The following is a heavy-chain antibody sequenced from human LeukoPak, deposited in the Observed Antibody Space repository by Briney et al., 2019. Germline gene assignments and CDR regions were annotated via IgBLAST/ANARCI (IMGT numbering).Heavy chain of an antibody. J-gene: IGHJ6*02. CDR1: GASITSFY. CDR3: ASRLVDTYYYYGLDV. V-gene: IGHV4-59*01. CDR2: IYYSGST. D-gene: IGHD5-24*01. Sequence: SETLSLTCTVSGASITSFYWSWIRQPPGKGLEWIGYIYYSGSTDYNPSLKSRVTISVDTSKNQFSLNLTSVTAADTAVYYCASRLVDTYYYYGLDVWGQGTTVTVSS.